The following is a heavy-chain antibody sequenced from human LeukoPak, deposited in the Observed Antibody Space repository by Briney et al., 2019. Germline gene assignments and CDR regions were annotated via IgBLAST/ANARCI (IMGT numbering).Heavy chain of an antibody. CDR3: VRASSGSGYYYGHYYYYGMDV. J-gene: IGHJ6*02. CDR2: ISSGGERQ. D-gene: IGHD3-22*01. V-gene: IGHV3-48*03. CDR1: GXTFSSYE. Sequence: GGSLRLSCAASGXTFSSYEMNWVRQAPGKGLEWISYISSGGERQYYANSVEGRVTISRDNAKNSVYLQMNSLRAEDTAVYYCVRASSGSGYYYGHYYYYGMDVWGQGTTVTVSS.